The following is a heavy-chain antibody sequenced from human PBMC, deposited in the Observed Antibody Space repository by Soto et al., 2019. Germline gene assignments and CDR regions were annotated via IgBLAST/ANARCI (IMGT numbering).Heavy chain of an antibody. CDR3: ARDDSGDYYFEY. V-gene: IGHV1-18*04. CDR2: ISAYNGNT. D-gene: IGHD4-17*01. J-gene: IGHJ4*02. Sequence: AAVNVSCKASFYTFTSYVISCVRQAPVQGLEWMGWISAYNGNTNYAQKLQGRVTMTTDTSTSTAYMELRSLRSDDTAVYYCARDDSGDYYFEYWGKGNMVNVSS. CDR1: FYTFTSYV.